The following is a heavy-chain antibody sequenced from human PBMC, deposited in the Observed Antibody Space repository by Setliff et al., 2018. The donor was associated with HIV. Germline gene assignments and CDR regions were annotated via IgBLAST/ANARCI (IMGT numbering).Heavy chain of an antibody. CDR2: IIPIFGTA. V-gene: IGHV1-69*13. CDR3: ANPHDGGAFDV. CDR1: GGALSTYA. J-gene: IGHJ3*01. Sequence: ASVKVSCKASGGALSTYAISWVRQAPGQGLEWMGRIIPIFGTANYAQKFQGRITITADELTSTVYMDLNSLKSEDSAVYYCANPHDGGAFDVWGQGTAVTVSS. D-gene: IGHD1-1*01.